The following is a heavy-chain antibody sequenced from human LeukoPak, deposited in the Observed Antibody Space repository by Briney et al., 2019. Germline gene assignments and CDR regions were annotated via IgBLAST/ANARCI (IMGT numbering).Heavy chain of an antibody. D-gene: IGHD6-19*01. CDR3: ARVEQWLDYYFDY. J-gene: IGHJ4*02. Sequence: GGSLRLSCAASGFTVSSNYMSWVRQAPGKGLEWVSVIYSGGSTYYADSVKGRFTISRDNSKNTLYLQMNSLRAEDTAVHYCARVEQWLDYYFDYWGQGTLVTVSS. CDR2: IYSGGST. CDR1: GFTVSSNY. V-gene: IGHV3-53*01.